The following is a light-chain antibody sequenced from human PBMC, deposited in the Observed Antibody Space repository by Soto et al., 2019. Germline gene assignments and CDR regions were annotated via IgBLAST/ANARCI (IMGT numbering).Light chain of an antibody. V-gene: IGLV2-14*01. J-gene: IGLJ1*01. CDR1: SSDVGGYNY. Sequence: QSALTQPASVSGSPAQSITISCTGTSSDVGGYNYVSWYQQHPGKAPKLMIYEVSNRPSGVSNRFSGSKSGNTASLTISGLQAEDEADYYCSSYTSRSTLDYVFGSGTKLTVL. CDR2: EVS. CDR3: SSYTSRSTLDYV.